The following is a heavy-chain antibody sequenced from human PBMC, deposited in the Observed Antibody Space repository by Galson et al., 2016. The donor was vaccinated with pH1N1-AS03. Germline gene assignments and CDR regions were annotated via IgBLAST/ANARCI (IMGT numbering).Heavy chain of an antibody. Sequence: SLRLSCAASGFTFSTYGMHWVRQAPGKGLEWVALIWYDGSYEYHADSVKGRFTITRDNSKNTLYLQMNSLRVDDTAVYYCARDLGPYGTSWYLLFYWGLGTLVTVSS. CDR1: GFTFSTYG. J-gene: IGHJ4*02. D-gene: IGHD6-13*01. CDR2: IWYDGSYE. V-gene: IGHV3-33*01. CDR3: ARDLGPYGTSWYLLFY.